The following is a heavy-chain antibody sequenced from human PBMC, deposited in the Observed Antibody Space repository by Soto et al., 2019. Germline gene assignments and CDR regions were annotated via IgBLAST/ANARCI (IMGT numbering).Heavy chain of an antibody. CDR1: GFTFSSYA. CDR2: ISGSGGST. J-gene: IGHJ4*02. Sequence: GGSLRLSCAASGFTFSSYAMSWVRQAPGKGLEWVSAISGSGGSTYYAYSVKGRFTISRDNSKNTLYLQMNSLRAEDTAVYYCAKEDDSGYDFPGIAVAGTDYWGQGTLVTVSS. CDR3: AKEDDSGYDFPGIAVAGTDY. V-gene: IGHV3-23*01. D-gene: IGHD6-19*01.